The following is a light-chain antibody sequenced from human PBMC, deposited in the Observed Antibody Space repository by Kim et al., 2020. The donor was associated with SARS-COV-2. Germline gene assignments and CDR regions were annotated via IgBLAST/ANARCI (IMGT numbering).Light chain of an antibody. Sequence: SPGERATLPCRASQSVDSVYLAWYQQKPGQAPRLVMSATSRRATGTPDRISGSGSGTDFTLTISRLEPEDFAVYYCQQYHNFRWTFGQGTKVDIK. CDR3: QQYHNFRWT. J-gene: IGKJ1*01. CDR2: ATS. V-gene: IGKV3-20*01. CDR1: QSVDSVY.